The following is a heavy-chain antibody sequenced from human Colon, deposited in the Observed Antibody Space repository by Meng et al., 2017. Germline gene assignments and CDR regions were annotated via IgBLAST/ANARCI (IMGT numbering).Heavy chain of an antibody. CDR3: ASPLGY. J-gene: IGHJ4*02. CDR2: IYNGGST. V-gene: IGHV3-53*01. D-gene: IGHD3-10*01. CDR1: DFIVTSDY. Sequence: GESLKISCEASDFIVTSDYMFWVRQAPGKGLEWVSVIYNGGSTFYTDSVKGRFTISRDNSKNTLYLQLNSLRAEDTAVYYCASPLGYWGQGTLVTVSS.